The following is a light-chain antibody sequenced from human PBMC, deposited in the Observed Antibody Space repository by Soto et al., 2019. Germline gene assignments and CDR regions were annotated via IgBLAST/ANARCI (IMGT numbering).Light chain of an antibody. CDR3: CSYATTTL. V-gene: IGLV2-23*02. Sequence: QPVLTQPASVSGSPGQSITISCTGTSSDVGSYDLVSWYQQHPGNAPKLMIYEVSKRPSGVSDRFSGSKSGNTASLTISGLQADDEADYYCCSYATTTLFGGGTKVTVL. CDR2: EVS. J-gene: IGLJ2*01. CDR1: SSDVGSYDL.